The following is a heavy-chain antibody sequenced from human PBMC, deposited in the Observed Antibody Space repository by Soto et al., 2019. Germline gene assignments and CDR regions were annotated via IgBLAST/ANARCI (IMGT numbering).Heavy chain of an antibody. CDR1: GYAFIGYY. Sequence: QVQLVQSGAEVKKPGASVKVSCKASGYAFIGYYMHWVRQAPGQGLEWMGIINPSGGSTTYPQKFQGRVTMTSDTSTSTVYMELSSLRSEDTAVYYWARDPRYCGGGSYNSGGILWYNWFDPWGQGTLVTVSS. J-gene: IGHJ5*02. D-gene: IGHD2-15*01. CDR2: INPSGGST. V-gene: IGHV1-46*01. CDR3: ARDPRYCGGGSYNSGGILWYNWFDP.